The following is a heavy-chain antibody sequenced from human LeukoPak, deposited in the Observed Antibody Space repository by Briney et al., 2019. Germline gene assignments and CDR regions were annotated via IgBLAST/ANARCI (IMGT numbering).Heavy chain of an antibody. D-gene: IGHD4-11*01. Sequence: SETLSLTCTVSGGSISSYYWSWTRQPPGKGLEWIGYIYYSGSTNYNPSLKSRVTISVDTPKNQFSLKLSSVTAADTAVYYCARGTVRHYFDYWGQGTLVTVSS. V-gene: IGHV4-59*01. CDR2: IYYSGST. CDR3: ARGTVRHYFDY. CDR1: GGSISSYY. J-gene: IGHJ4*02.